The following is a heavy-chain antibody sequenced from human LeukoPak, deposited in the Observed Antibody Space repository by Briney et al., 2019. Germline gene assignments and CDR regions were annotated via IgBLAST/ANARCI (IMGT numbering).Heavy chain of an antibody. J-gene: IGHJ4*02. V-gene: IGHV3-21*01. CDR2: ISSSSSYT. Sequence: GGSLRLSCAASGFTFSSYSMNWDRQAPGRGLEWVSSISSSSSYTYYADSVKGRFTISRDSAKNSLYLQMDSLRAEDTAVYYCARGRGYSGYDFGYWGQGTLVTVSS. CDR3: ARGRGYSGYDFGY. CDR1: GFTFSSYS. D-gene: IGHD5-12*01.